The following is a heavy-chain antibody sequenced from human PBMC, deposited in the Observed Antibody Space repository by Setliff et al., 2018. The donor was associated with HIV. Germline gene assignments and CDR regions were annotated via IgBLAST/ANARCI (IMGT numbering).Heavy chain of an antibody. CDR1: GFTFSPYA. CDR2: MSYDGNNK. V-gene: IGHV3-30*19. Sequence: LRLSCATSGFTFSPYAIHWVRQAPGMGLEWVAVMSYDGNNKYYADSVKGRFTISRDNSKNTLYLQMYSLRAEDTAVYYCAREGKGGSSWYDYYYYYGMDVWGQGTTVTVSS. J-gene: IGHJ6*02. D-gene: IGHD6-13*01. CDR3: AREGKGGSSWYDYYYYYGMDV.